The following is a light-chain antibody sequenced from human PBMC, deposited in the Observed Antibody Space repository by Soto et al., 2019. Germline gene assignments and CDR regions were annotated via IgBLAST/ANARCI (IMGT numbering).Light chain of an antibody. CDR1: SNDVGTYNL. J-gene: IGLJ2*01. CDR2: EAS. CDR3: GSYGRSVV. Sequence: QSALTQPASVSGSPGQSITISCTGISNDVGTYNLVSWYQHHPGKAPKLIIYEASKRPSGVPNRFSGYKSGNTASLTISGFHDDDEADYSCGSYGRSVVFGGGTKLTVL. V-gene: IGLV2-23*01.